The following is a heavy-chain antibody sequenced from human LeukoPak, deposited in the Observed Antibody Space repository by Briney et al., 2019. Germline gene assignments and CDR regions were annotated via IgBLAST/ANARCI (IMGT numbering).Heavy chain of an antibody. J-gene: IGHJ5*02. V-gene: IGHV3-74*01. D-gene: IGHD6-13*01. Sequence: PGGSLRLSCAASGFTFSSYWMHWVRQAPGKGLVWVSRISSDGSSTTYADSVKGRFTISRDNAKDSLYLQMNSLRAEDTAVYYCAKDGSSWYSYPYNWFDPWGQGTLVTVSS. CDR3: AKDGSSWYSYPYNWFDP. CDR1: GFTFSSYW. CDR2: ISSDGSST.